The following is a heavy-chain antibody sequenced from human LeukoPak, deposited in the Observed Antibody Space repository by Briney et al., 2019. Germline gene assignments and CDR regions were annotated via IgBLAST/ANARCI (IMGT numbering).Heavy chain of an antibody. Sequence: GASVKVSCKASGYTFTGYYMHWVRQAPGQGLEWMGWINPNSGGTNYAQKFQGRVTMTRDTSISTAYMELSRLRSDDTAVYYCARDYYDSSGYYYIIDYWGQGTLVTVSS. CDR3: ARDYYDSSGYYYIIDY. CDR2: INPNSGGT. J-gene: IGHJ4*02. D-gene: IGHD3-22*01. V-gene: IGHV1-2*02. CDR1: GYTFTGYY.